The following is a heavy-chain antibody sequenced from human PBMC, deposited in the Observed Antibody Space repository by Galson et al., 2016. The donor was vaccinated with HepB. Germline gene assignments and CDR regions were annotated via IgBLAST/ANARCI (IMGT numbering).Heavy chain of an antibody. V-gene: IGHV3-21*01. CDR3: ARDHSLGPGVVYYFDK. Sequence: SLRLSCAVSGFNFNIYRMNWVRQAPGKGLEWVAAIGFNPNNLYYADSVKGRFTIARDNTRSSLFLQVNSLTVEDTAVYFCARDHSLGPGVVYYFDKWGQGTLVTVSS. D-gene: IGHD3-10*01. CDR1: GFNFNIYR. J-gene: IGHJ4*02. CDR2: IGFNPNNL.